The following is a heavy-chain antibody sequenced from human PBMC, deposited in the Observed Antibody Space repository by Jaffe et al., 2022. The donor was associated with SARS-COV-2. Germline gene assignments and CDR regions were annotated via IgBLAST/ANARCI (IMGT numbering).Heavy chain of an antibody. D-gene: IGHD2-15*01. CDR2: IYYSGST. Sequence: QVQLQESGPGLVKPSQTLSLTCTVSGGSISSGGYYWSWIRQHPGKGLEWIGYIYYSGSTYYNPSLKSRVTISVDTSKNQFSLKLSSVTAADTAVYYCARVFPTVSGWMVAAFDGVGYFDYWGQGTLVTVSS. CDR1: GGSISSGGYY. J-gene: IGHJ4*02. V-gene: IGHV4-31*03. CDR3: ARVFPTVSGWMVAAFDGVGYFDY.